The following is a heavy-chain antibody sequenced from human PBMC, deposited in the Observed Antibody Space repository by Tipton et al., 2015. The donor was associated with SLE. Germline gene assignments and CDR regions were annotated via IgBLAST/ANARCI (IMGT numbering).Heavy chain of an antibody. CDR1: GGSISTNY. D-gene: IGHD3-9*01. CDR3: ARLTAITIFNNWFDP. CDR2: ISYIGST. Sequence: TLSLTCTVSGGSISTNYWSWIRQPPGKGLEWIGYISYIGSTIYNPSLKSRLTISIDRSRNQFSLKLSSVTAADTAVYYCARLTAITIFNNWFDPWGQGTLVTVSS. V-gene: IGHV4-59*12. J-gene: IGHJ5*02.